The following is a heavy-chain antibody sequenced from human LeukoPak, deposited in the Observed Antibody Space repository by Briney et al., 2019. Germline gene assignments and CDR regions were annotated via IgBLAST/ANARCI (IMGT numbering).Heavy chain of an antibody. CDR2: ISYDGSNK. Sequence: GGSLRLSCAAAGFTFSSYAMHWVRQAPGKGLGWVAFISYDGSNKYYAHSVKGRFHISRDNSKKTLYLQMNSLRAEDTAVYYCARDDSSGYYDYWGQGTLVTVSS. D-gene: IGHD3-22*01. J-gene: IGHJ4*02. V-gene: IGHV3-30*04. CDR1: GFTFSSYA. CDR3: ARDDSSGYYDY.